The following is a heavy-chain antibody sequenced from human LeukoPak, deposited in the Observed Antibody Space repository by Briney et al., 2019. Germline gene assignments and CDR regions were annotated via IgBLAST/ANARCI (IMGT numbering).Heavy chain of an antibody. D-gene: IGHD3-10*01. CDR2: INHSGST. CDR1: GGSFSGYY. CDR3: ARGSGYGSAFQYKAQYFDS. J-gene: IGHJ4*02. Sequence: SETLSLTCAVYGGSFSGYYWSWIRQPPGKGLEWIGEINHSGSTNYNPSLKSRVTISVDTSKNQFSLKLTSVTAADTAVYYCARGSGYGSAFQYKAQYFDSWGQGILVTVSS. V-gene: IGHV4-34*01.